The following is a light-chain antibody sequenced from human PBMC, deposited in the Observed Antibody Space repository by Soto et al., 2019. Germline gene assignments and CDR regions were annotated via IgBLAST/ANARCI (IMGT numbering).Light chain of an antibody. V-gene: IGLV2-14*03. Sequence: QSALTQPASVSGSPGQSITISCTGTSSAVGGYNYVSWYQQHPGKAPTLMIYDVTYRPSGVSNRFSGSESGNTASLTISGLQAEDEADYYCSSYTTSSTPVVFGGGTKLTVL. CDR3: SSYTTSSTPVV. CDR2: DVT. CDR1: SSAVGGYNY. J-gene: IGLJ2*01.